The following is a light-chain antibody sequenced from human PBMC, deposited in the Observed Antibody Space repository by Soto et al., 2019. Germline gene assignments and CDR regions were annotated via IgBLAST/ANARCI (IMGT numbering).Light chain of an antibody. CDR2: EAS. J-gene: IGKJ1*01. V-gene: IGKV1-27*01. Sequence: DIQMTQSPSSLSASVGDRVTITCRASQDISGHLAWYQQKAGKVPKLLIAEASSLQSGVPSRFSGSGSGTDFTLTITRLQPEDVATYYCQKYNRTPRTFGQGTKVELK. CDR3: QKYNRTPRT. CDR1: QDISGH.